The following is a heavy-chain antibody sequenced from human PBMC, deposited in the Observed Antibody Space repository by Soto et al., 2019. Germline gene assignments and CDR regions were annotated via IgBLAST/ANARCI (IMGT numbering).Heavy chain of an antibody. Sequence: QVQLQESGPGLVRPSGTLSLTCTVSGDSISNTNWWSWVRQPPGKGLEWIGEIYHSGSTNYNPSLQSRVSISVDKSKNQFSLTLTSVTAADTAVYFCAKRSLRRLRFVETHWGQGTLVTVSS. D-gene: IGHD3-3*01. CDR2: IYHSGST. CDR3: AKRSLRRLRFVETH. V-gene: IGHV4-4*02. J-gene: IGHJ4*02. CDR1: GDSISNTNW.